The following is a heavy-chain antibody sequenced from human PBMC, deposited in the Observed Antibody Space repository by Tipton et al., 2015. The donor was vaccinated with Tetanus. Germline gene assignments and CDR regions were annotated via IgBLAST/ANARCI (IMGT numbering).Heavy chain of an antibody. CDR1: GGTFSSYA. D-gene: IGHD3-10*01. Sequence: QSGPEVKKPGSSVKVSCKASGGTFSSYAISWVRQAPGQGLEWMGGIIPIFGTANYAQKFQGRVTITADESTSTAYMELSSLRSEAAAGYNWGSRWERITMVRGVTIYYYYYGMDVWGQGTTVTVSS. CDR3: GSRWERITMVRGVTIYYYYYGMDV. V-gene: IGHV1-69*01. J-gene: IGHJ6*02. CDR2: IIPIFGTA.